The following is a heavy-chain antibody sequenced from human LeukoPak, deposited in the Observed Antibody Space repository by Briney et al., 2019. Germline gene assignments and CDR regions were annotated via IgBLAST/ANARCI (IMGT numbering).Heavy chain of an antibody. CDR3: AKDRGSRNEILTGRPRASIDFDY. D-gene: IGHD3-9*01. CDR1: GFTFDDYG. Sequence: PGGSLRLSCAASGFTFDDYGMHWVRQAPGKGLEWVAFIRYDGSIKHYADAVKGRFTISRDKSKNTLYLQINSLRAEDTAVYYCAKDRGSRNEILTGRPRASIDFDYWGQGTLVTVSS. J-gene: IGHJ4*02. V-gene: IGHV3-30*02. CDR2: IRYDGSIK.